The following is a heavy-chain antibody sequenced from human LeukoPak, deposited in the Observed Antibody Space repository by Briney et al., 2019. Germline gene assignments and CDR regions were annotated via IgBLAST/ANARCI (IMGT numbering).Heavy chain of an antibody. CDR2: IYYSGST. V-gene: IGHV4-31*03. Sequence: KSSQTLSLTCTVSGGSISSGGYYWSWIRQHPGKGLEWIGYIYYSGSTYHNPSLKSRVTISVDTSKNQFSLKLSSVTAADTAVYYCVRVGGASSILSAFDIWGQGTMVTVSS. J-gene: IGHJ3*02. D-gene: IGHD6-6*01. CDR1: GGSISSGGYY. CDR3: VRVGGASSILSAFDI.